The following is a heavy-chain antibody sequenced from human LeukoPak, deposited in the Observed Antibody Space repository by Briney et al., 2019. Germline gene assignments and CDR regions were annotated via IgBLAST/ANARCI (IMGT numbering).Heavy chain of an antibody. Sequence: ASVKVSCKASGYTFTSYDINWVRQATGQGLEWMGWMNPNSGNTGYAQKFQGRVTMTRNTSISTAYMELSSLGSEDTAVYYCARTNYYGSGSYYVWFDPWGQGTLVIVPS. V-gene: IGHV1-8*01. J-gene: IGHJ5*02. CDR1: GYTFTSYD. D-gene: IGHD3-10*01. CDR3: ARTNYYGSGSYYVWFDP. CDR2: MNPNSGNT.